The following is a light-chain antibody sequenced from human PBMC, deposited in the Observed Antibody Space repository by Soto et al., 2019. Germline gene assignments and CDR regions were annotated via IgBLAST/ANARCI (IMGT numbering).Light chain of an antibody. V-gene: IGKV1-5*01. Sequence: DIQMTQSPSTLSASVGDRVTITCRASQSISTWLAWYQQKPGKAPKLLVFDASTLEGGVPLRFSGSGSGTEFTPTISSLQPDDSASYFCQHYNKYWSFGQGTKVEI. CDR3: QHYNKYWS. J-gene: IGKJ1*01. CDR1: QSISTW. CDR2: DAS.